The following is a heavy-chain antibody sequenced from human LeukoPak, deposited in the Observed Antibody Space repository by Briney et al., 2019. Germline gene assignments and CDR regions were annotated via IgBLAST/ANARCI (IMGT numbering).Heavy chain of an antibody. CDR2: INHSGSS. V-gene: IGHV4-34*01. CDR1: GGSFSGYY. J-gene: IGHJ2*01. CDR3: ARGYSSTGFGENFDL. D-gene: IGHD3-10*01. Sequence: SETLSLTCAVHGGSFSGYYWSWIRQSPGKGLDWIGEINHSGSSNYNPSLKSRVIISVDTSKNQFSLKLRSVTAADTAVYYCARGYSSTGFGENFDLWGRGTLATVSS.